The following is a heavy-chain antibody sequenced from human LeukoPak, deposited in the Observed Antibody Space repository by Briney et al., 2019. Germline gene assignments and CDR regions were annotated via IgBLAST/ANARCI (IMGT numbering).Heavy chain of an antibody. Sequence: ASVKVSCKASGYTFTGYYMHWVRQAPGQGLEWMGWINPNSGGTNYAQKFQGRVTMTRDTSISTAYMQLSRLRSDDTAVYYCARSPHILTGENFDFWGQGTLLTVSS. V-gene: IGHV1-2*02. J-gene: IGHJ4*02. D-gene: IGHD3-9*01. CDR3: ARSPHILTGENFDF. CDR1: GYTFTGYY. CDR2: INPNSGGT.